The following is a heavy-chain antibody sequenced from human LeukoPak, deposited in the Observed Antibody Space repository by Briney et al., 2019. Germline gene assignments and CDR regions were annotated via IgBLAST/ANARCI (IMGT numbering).Heavy chain of an antibody. CDR1: GFTFSNYA. D-gene: IGHD6-19*01. Sequence: GGSLRLSCAASGFTFSNYAMSWVRQAPGKGLEWVSTISGSGGTTYYADSVKGRFTISRDNSKNTLYLQMNSLRAEDTAVYYCAKLFRQWLVQVAFDIWGQGTMVTVSS. CDR3: AKLFRQWLVQVAFDI. J-gene: IGHJ3*02. V-gene: IGHV3-23*01. CDR2: ISGSGGTT.